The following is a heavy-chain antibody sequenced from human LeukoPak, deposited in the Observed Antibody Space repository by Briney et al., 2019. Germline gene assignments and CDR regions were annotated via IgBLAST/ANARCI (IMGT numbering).Heavy chain of an antibody. CDR1: GGSVNSGSYY. J-gene: IGHJ4*02. V-gene: IGHV4-61*01. CDR2: ISYTGSA. CDR3: ARFASDYERSYFDY. Sequence: SETLSLTCTVSGGSVNSGSYYWSWLRQPTGKGLEWIGYISYTGSANYNPSLKSRVTISVDTSKNQFSLKLSSVTAADTAVYLCARFASDYERSYFDYWGQGTLVTVSS. D-gene: IGHD5-12*01.